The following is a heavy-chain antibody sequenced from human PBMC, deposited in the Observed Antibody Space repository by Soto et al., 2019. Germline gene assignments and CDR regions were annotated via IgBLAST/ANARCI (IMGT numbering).Heavy chain of an antibody. CDR3: ARGDATKIVVTTYYSMDV. Sequence: QVQLVQSGAEVKKPGSSVKVSCKASGGSLSNYGISWVRQAPGQGLEWMGGIIPVCGTANYAQKVHGRVTIPADESTSIVYMDVTSLRSEDTAVYYCARGDATKIVVTTYYSMDVWGQGTTVTVSS. CDR2: IIPVCGTA. J-gene: IGHJ6*03. CDR1: GGSLSNYG. D-gene: IGHD4-17*01. V-gene: IGHV1-69*12.